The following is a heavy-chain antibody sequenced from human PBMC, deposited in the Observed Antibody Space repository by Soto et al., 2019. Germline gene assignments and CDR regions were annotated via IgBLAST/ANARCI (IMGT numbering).Heavy chain of an antibody. CDR2: ISGSGGST. V-gene: IGHV3-23*01. J-gene: IGHJ4*02. D-gene: IGHD2-2*01. Sequence: GGSLRLSCAASGFTFSSYAMSWVRQAPGKGLEWVSAISGSGGSTYYADSVKGRFTISRDNSKNTLYLQMNSLRAEDTAVYYCAKDQDIVVVPAAYYWGQRTPVTVSS. CDR1: GFTFSSYA. CDR3: AKDQDIVVVPAAYY.